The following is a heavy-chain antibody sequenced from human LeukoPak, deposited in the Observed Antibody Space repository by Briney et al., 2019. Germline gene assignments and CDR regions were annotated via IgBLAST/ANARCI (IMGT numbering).Heavy chain of an antibody. CDR2: IYPGDSET. CDR1: GYSFPTYW. J-gene: IGHJ4*02. Sequence: RGESLKISCKGSGYSFPTYWIGWVRQMPGKGLEWMGIIYPGDSETRYSPSFQGQVTISADKPISTAYLQWSRLKASDTAMYYCARKSRADYWGQGTLVTVSS. CDR3: ARKSRADY. V-gene: IGHV5-51*01.